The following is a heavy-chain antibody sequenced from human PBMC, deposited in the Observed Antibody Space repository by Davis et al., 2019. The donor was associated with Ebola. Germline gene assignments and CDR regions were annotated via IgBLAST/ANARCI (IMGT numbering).Heavy chain of an antibody. CDR1: GYSFTSYW. J-gene: IGHJ4*02. CDR3: ARHSSLAYQLLLYY. Sequence: KVSCKGSGYSFTSYWIGWVRQMPGKGLEWMGRIDPSDSYTNYSPSFQGHVTISADKSISTAYLQWSSLKASDTAMYYCARHSSLAYQLLLYYWGQGTLVTVSS. CDR2: IDPSDSYT. V-gene: IGHV5-10-1*01. D-gene: IGHD2-2*01.